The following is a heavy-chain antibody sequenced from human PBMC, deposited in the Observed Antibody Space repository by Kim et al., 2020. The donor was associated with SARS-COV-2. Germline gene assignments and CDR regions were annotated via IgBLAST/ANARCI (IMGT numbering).Heavy chain of an antibody. V-gene: IGHV4-30-4*01. D-gene: IGHD2-8*01. CDR1: GGSISSGDYY. CDR2: IYYSGST. J-gene: IGHJ6*02. Sequence: SETLSLTCTVSGGSISSGDYYWSWIRQPPGKGLEWIGYIYYSGSTYYNPSLKSRVTISVDTSKNQFSLKLSSVTAADTAVYYCARDEGPNDYYYYGMDVWGQGTTVTVPS. CDR3: ARDEGPNDYYYYGMDV.